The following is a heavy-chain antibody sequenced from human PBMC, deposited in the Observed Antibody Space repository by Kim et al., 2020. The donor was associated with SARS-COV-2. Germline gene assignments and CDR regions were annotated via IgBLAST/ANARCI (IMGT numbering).Heavy chain of an antibody. CDR3: ARLVPAMVRGVIVEHHDAFDI. Sequence: SETLSLTCTVSGGSISSSSYYWGWIRQPPGKGLEWIGSIYYSGSTYYNPSLKSRVTISVDTSKNQFSLKLSSVTAADTAVYYCARLVPAMVRGVIVEHHDAFDIWGQGTMVTVSS. CDR1: GGSISSSSYY. CDR2: IYYSGST. D-gene: IGHD3-10*01. V-gene: IGHV4-39*01. J-gene: IGHJ3*02.